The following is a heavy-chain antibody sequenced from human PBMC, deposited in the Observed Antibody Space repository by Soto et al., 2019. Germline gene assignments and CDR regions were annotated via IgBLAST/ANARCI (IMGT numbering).Heavy chain of an antibody. Sequence: EVQLLESGGGLVQPGGSLRLSCTASGFTFSTYAMIWVRQAPGKGLEWVSAITGRGDDTYYADSVKGRFTISRDNYKTSLYLQMNNMRGDDTAVDYCAKGSRTSRPYYFDYWGQGTLVTVSS. J-gene: IGHJ4*02. CDR2: ITGRGDDT. V-gene: IGHV3-23*01. D-gene: IGHD2-8*01. CDR3: AKGSRTSRPYYFDY. CDR1: GFTFSTYA.